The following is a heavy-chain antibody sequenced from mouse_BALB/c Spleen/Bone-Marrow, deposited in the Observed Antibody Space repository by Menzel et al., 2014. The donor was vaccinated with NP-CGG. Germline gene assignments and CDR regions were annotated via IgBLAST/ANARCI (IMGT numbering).Heavy chain of an antibody. Sequence: VQLQQSGAELVKPGASVKLSCTASGFNIKDTYMHWVKERPEQGLEWIGRIDPANGNTKYDPKFQGKATIKTDTSSNAAFLQLSSLTSEDTAVYYCVYGRDWYFDVWGAGTTVTVSS. CDR3: VYGRDWYFDV. CDR1: GFNIKDTY. J-gene: IGHJ1*01. V-gene: IGHV14-3*02. D-gene: IGHD1-1*01. CDR2: IDPANGNT.